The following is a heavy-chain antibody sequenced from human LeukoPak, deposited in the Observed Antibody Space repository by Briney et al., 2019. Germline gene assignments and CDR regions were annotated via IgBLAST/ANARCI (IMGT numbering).Heavy chain of an antibody. CDR3: ARAYSYGYTPIWDYYYYGMDV. V-gene: IGHV4-59*01. CDR1: GGSISSYY. D-gene: IGHD5-18*01. J-gene: IGHJ6*02. CDR2: IYYSGST. Sequence: SETLSLTCTVSGGSISSYYWSWIRQPPGKGLEWIGYIYYSGSTNYNPSLKSRVTISVDTSKNQFSLKLSSVTAADTAVYYCARAYSYGYTPIWDYYYYGMDVWGQGTTVTVSS.